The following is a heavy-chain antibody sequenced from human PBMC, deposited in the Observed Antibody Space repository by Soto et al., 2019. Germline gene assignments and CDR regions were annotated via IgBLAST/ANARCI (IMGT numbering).Heavy chain of an antibody. CDR3: AKDIGDIVVIPPSISAYYALHV. CDR1: GFTFNSYA. CDR2: ISGSGSGT. J-gene: IGHJ6*02. D-gene: IGHD2-15*01. Sequence: EVQLLESGGGLVQPGGSLRLSCGASGFTFNSYAVSWVRQAPGKGLQWVSTISGSGSGTYYADSMKGRFIISRDNSKNTLYLQMNSLRAEDTAVYFCAKDIGDIVVIPPSISAYYALHVWGQGTTVTVSS. V-gene: IGHV3-23*01.